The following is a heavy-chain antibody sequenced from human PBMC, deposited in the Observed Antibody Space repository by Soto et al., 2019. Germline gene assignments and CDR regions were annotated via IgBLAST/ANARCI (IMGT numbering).Heavy chain of an antibody. V-gene: IGHV1-69*01. D-gene: IGHD4-17*01. CDR1: GGTFSSYA. CDR2: IIPIFGTA. J-gene: IGHJ4*02. CDR3: ARTQGYGGYSRGLYFDY. Sequence: QVQLVQSGAEEKKHGSSVKVSCKASGGTFSSYAISWVRQAPGQGLEWMGGIIPIFGTANYAQKFQGRVTITADESTSTAYMELSSLRSEDTAVYYCARTQGYGGYSRGLYFDYWGQGTLVTVSS.